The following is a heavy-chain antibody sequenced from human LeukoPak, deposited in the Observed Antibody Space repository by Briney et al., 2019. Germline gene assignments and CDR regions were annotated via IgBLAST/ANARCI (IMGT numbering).Heavy chain of an antibody. Sequence: GGSLRLSCAASGFTFSGYAMTWARQAPGKGLEWVSTVSGSAGSSYYADSVKGRFTISRDNSKNTLNLQMNSLRAEDTAIYYCAKDRLYDSSGYYYTGAFDLWGRGTMVTVSS. V-gene: IGHV3-23*01. CDR2: VSGSAGSS. J-gene: IGHJ3*01. D-gene: IGHD3-22*01. CDR1: GFTFSGYA. CDR3: AKDRLYDSSGYYYTGAFDL.